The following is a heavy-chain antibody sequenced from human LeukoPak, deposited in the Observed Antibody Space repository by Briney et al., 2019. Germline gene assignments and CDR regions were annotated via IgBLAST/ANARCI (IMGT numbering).Heavy chain of an antibody. V-gene: IGHV3-48*02. CDR1: GFTFSSYS. Sequence: PGGSLRLSCAASGFTFSSYSVNWVRQAPGKGLEWVSYISSSSIIYYADSLKGRFTISRDNAKNSLYLQMNSLRDEDTAVYYCARQSAYYHGSGSYYSFWFDPWGQGTLVTVSS. CDR3: ARQSAYYHGSGSYYSFWFDP. D-gene: IGHD3-10*01. J-gene: IGHJ5*02. CDR2: ISSSSII.